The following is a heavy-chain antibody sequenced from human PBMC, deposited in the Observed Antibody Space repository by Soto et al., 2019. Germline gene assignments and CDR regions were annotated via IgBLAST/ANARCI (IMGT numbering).Heavy chain of an antibody. CDR3: VSTWDYGAENWFDP. Sequence: SVKVSCKASGGTFSSYTISWVRQAPGQGLEWMGRIIPILGIANYAQKSQGRVTITADKSTSTAYMELSSLRSEDTAVYYCVSTWDYGAENWFDPWGQGTLVTVSS. J-gene: IGHJ5*02. CDR2: IIPILGIA. V-gene: IGHV1-69*02. CDR1: GGTFSSYT. D-gene: IGHD4-17*01.